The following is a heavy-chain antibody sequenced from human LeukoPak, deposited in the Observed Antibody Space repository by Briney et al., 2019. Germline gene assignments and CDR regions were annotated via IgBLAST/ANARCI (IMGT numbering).Heavy chain of an antibody. CDR3: ARGGGLYYYDSSGYAN. D-gene: IGHD3-22*01. Sequence: ASVKVSCKASGYTFTSYGINWVRQATGQGLEWMGWMNPNSGNTGYAQKFQGRVTITRNTSISTAYMELSSLRSEDTAVYYCARGGGLYYYDSSGYANWGQGTLVTVSS. J-gene: IGHJ4*02. V-gene: IGHV1-8*03. CDR2: MNPNSGNT. CDR1: GYTFTSYG.